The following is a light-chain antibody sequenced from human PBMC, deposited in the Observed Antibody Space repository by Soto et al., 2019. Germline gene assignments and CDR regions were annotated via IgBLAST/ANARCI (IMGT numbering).Light chain of an antibody. CDR3: QQANIFPFT. CDR1: QGIASW. V-gene: IGKV1-12*01. Sequence: DIQMTQSPSSVSASVGDRVTITCRASQGIASWLAWYQQKSGEAPNLLIYAASNLQSGVPSMFSGSGSGTDFTLAISSLQPEDSATYYCQQANIFPFTFGPGTKVDIK. CDR2: AAS. J-gene: IGKJ3*01.